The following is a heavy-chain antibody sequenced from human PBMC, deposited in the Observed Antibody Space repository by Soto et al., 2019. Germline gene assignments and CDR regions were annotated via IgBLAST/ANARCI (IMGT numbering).Heavy chain of an antibody. CDR2: IKQDGSAE. Sequence: PGGSLRLSCPASGFTFSNYWMTWVRQAPGKGLEWVASIKQDGSAEYNVDSVKGRFIISRDNAKSSVYLQMTSLTAEDTAVYYCGRTGFLDYWGQGNQVTVSS. D-gene: IGHD3-10*01. V-gene: IGHV3-7*01. J-gene: IGHJ4*02. CDR3: GRTGFLDY. CDR1: GFTFSNYW.